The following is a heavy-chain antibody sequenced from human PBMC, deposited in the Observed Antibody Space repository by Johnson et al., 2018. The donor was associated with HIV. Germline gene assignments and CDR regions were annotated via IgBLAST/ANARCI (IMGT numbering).Heavy chain of an antibody. Sequence: QVQLVESGGGVVQPGRSLRLSCAASGFTFSSYGMHWVRQAPGKGLEWVAFIRYDGSNKYYADSVKGRFTISRDNSKNTLYLQMNSLRAEDTAVYYCAKDMTPSQLAAFDIWGQGTMVTVSS. V-gene: IGHV3-30*02. CDR2: IRYDGSNK. CDR3: AKDMTPSQLAAFDI. CDR1: GFTFSSYG. J-gene: IGHJ3*02. D-gene: IGHD6-13*01.